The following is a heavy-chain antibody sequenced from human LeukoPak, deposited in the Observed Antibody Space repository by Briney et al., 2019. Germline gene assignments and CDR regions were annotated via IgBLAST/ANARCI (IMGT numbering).Heavy chain of an antibody. V-gene: IGHV3-7*01. CDR2: IKQDGSEK. CDR1: GFTFSSYW. CDR3: AGDVQVRGVNWFDP. Sequence: PGGSLRLSCAASGFTFSSYWMSWVRQAPGKGLEWVANIKQDGSEKYYVDSVKGRFTISRDNAKNPLYLQMNSLRAEDTAVYYCAGDVQVRGVNWFDPWGQGTLVTVSS. D-gene: IGHD3-10*01. J-gene: IGHJ5*02.